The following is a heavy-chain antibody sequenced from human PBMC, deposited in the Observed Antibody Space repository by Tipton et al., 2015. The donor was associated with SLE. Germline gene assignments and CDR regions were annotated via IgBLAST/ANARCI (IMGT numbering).Heavy chain of an antibody. CDR1: GGSISSYY. D-gene: IGHD6-19*01. V-gene: IGHV4-59*01. CDR2: IYYSGST. CDR3: AREGGWGAFDI. Sequence: TLSLTCTVSGGSISSYYWSWIRQPPGKGLEWIGYIYYSGSTNHNPSLKSRVAISVDTFKNQFSLKLTSVTAADTAVYYCAREGGWGAFDIWGQG. J-gene: IGHJ3*02.